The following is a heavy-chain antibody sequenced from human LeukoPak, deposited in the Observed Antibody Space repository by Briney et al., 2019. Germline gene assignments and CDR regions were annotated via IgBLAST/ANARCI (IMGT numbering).Heavy chain of an antibody. V-gene: IGHV3-53*01. Sequence: GGSLRLSCAASGFTVSSNYMSWVRQAPGKGLEWVSVIYSGGSTYYADSVKGRFTISRDNAKNSLYLQMNSLRAEDTAVYYCASNTVTTFDYWGQGTLVAVSS. J-gene: IGHJ4*02. CDR2: IYSGGST. D-gene: IGHD4-17*01. CDR1: GFTVSSNY. CDR3: ASNTVTTFDY.